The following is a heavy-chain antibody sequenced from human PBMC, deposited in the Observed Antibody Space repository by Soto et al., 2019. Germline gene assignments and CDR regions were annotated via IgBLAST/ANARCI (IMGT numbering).Heavy chain of an antibody. CDR1: GFTFSSYA. CDR3: AKDPALVPAARGKYYYGMDV. CDR2: ISGRGGST. Sequence: EVQLLESGGGLVQPGGSLRLSCAASGFTFSSYAMSWVRQAPGKGLEWVSAISGRGGSTYYADSVKGRFTISSDKSTHTLYMQMNSLRAEDTAVYYCAKDPALVPAARGKYYYGMDVWGQGTTVTVSS. D-gene: IGHD2-2*01. V-gene: IGHV3-23*01. J-gene: IGHJ6*02.